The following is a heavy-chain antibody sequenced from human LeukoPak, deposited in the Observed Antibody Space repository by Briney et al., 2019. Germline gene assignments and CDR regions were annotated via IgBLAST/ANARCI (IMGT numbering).Heavy chain of an antibody. CDR1: GFTLSSYA. CDR2: ISDTGNT. Sequence: GGSLRLSCAASGFTLSSYAMSWVRQAPGKGLEWVSAISDTGNTYHADSVKGRFTIARDNAKNSVYLEMNSLRADDTAVYYCARSARLMKGVVEVTALDDWGQGTLVTVSS. CDR3: ARSARLMKGVVEVTALDD. V-gene: IGHV3-69-1*02. D-gene: IGHD3-3*01. J-gene: IGHJ4*02.